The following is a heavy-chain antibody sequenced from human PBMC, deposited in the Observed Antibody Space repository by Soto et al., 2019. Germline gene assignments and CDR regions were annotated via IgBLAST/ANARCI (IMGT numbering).Heavy chain of an antibody. V-gene: IGHV4-59*01. CDR2: IYYSGST. CDR1: GGSISSYY. Sequence: SETLSLTCTVSGGSISSYYWSWIRQPPGKGLEWIGYIYYSGSTNYNPSLKSRVTISVDTSKNQFSLKLSSVTAADTAVYYCARKEEEYSGYDWTDGPFDYWGQGTLVTVSS. D-gene: IGHD5-12*01. J-gene: IGHJ4*02. CDR3: ARKEEEYSGYDWTDGPFDY.